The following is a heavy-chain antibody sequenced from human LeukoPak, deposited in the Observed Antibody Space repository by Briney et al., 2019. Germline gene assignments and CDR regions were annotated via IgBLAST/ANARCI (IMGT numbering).Heavy chain of an antibody. V-gene: IGHV1-18*01. CDR2: INPYNGNT. CDR1: GYTFTTYG. J-gene: IGHJ4*02. Sequence: GASVKVSCKASGYTFTTYGISWVRQAPGQGLECMGWINPYNGNTNYAQKPQGRVTMTTDTSTSTAYMELRSLRSDDTAVYYCARELYGRFEYWGQGTLVTVSS. D-gene: IGHD2-2*02. CDR3: ARELYGRFEY.